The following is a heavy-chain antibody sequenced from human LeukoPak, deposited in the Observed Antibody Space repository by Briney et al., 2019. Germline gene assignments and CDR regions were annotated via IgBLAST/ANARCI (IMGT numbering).Heavy chain of an antibody. CDR1: GYTFTNYG. CDR2: ISAYNGNT. Sequence: GASVKVSCKASGYTFTNYGISWVRQAPGQGLEWMGWISAYNGNTNYAQKLQGRVTMTTDTSTSTAYMELSSLRSEDTAVYYCATKGGSYYEWFDPWGQGTLVTVSS. J-gene: IGHJ5*02. D-gene: IGHD1-26*01. V-gene: IGHV1-18*01. CDR3: ATKGGSYYEWFDP.